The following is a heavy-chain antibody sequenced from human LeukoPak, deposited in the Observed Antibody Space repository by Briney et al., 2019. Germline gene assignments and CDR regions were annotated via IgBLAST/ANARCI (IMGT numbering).Heavy chain of an antibody. CDR1: GFTFSSYA. D-gene: IGHD4-17*01. J-gene: IGHJ4*02. CDR2: ISGSGGST. V-gene: IGHV3-23*01. Sequence: GRSLRLSCAASGFTFSSYAMSWVRQAPGKGLEGFSAISGSGGSTYYADSVKGRFTISRDNSKNTLYLQMNSLRAEDTAVYYCAKKGPRGDYGDYNFVYWGQGTLVTVSS. CDR3: AKKGPRGDYGDYNFVY.